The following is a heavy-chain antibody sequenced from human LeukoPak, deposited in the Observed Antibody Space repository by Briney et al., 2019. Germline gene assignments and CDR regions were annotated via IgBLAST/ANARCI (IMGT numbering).Heavy chain of an antibody. CDR1: GFTFSSYG. J-gene: IGHJ6*02. CDR2: LSYDGSNK. D-gene: IGHD2-15*01. Sequence: GLLRLSCAASGFTFSSYGMHWVRQGPGKGLEWVAVLSYDGSNKYYADSVKGRFHISRDNSKNTLYLQMNSLRAEDTAVYYCAKDGARYCSGGSCPYGMDVWGQGTTVTVSS. V-gene: IGHV3-30*18. CDR3: AKDGARYCSGGSCPYGMDV.